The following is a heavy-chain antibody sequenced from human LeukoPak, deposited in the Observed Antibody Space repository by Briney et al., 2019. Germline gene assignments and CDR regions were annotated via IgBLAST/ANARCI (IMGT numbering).Heavy chain of an antibody. V-gene: IGHV4-59*01. CDR3: ARAPEGVTPDY. CDR1: GGSISSYY. CDR2: IYYSRST. J-gene: IGHJ4*02. Sequence: PSETLSLTCTVSGGSISSYYWSWIRQPPGKGLEWIGYIYYSRSTNYNPSLKSRVTISVDTSKNQFSLKLSSVTAADTAVYYCARAPEGVTPDYWGQGTLVTVSS. D-gene: IGHD2-21*02.